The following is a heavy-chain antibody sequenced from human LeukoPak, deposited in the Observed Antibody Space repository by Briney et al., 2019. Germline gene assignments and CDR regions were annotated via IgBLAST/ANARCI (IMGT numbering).Heavy chain of an antibody. V-gene: IGHV4-4*08. CDR3: ALSHDVKTAPYDL. J-gene: IGHJ5*02. D-gene: IGHD2-21*01. Sequence: HSETLSLTCTDPRGSLSSYYWSRVRQSPGKGLEWIGYLFTGGWTDYDPSGKSQVPMPVVTAKSQLSMVLRFLTAAGTAVYCFALSHDVKTAPYDLWRQGTLVTVFS. CDR1: RGSLSSYY. CDR2: LFTGGWT.